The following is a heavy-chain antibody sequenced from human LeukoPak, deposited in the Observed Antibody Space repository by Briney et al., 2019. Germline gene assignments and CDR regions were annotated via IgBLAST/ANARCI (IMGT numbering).Heavy chain of an antibody. CDR2: IYYSGST. V-gene: IGHV4-59*01. CDR1: GGSISSYY. Sequence: PLETLSLTCTVSGGSISSYYWSWIRQPPGKGLEWVGYIYYSGSTNYNPSLKSRVTISVDTSKNQFSLKLSSVTAADTAVYYCARGGDSSGYPDYWGQGTLVTVSS. CDR3: ARGGDSSGYPDY. J-gene: IGHJ4*02. D-gene: IGHD3-22*01.